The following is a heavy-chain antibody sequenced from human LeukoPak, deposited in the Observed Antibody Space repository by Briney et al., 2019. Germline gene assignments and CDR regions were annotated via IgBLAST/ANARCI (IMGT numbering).Heavy chain of an antibody. CDR2: ISYDGSNK. V-gene: IGHV3-30*04. J-gene: IGHJ1*01. D-gene: IGHD1-26*01. CDR1: GFTFSSYA. CDR3: ARDGSVYSSGRYFQH. Sequence: PGRSLRLSCAASGFTFSSYAMHWVRQAPGKGLEWVAVISYDGSNKYYADSVKGRFTISRDNSKNTLYLQMNSLRAEDTAAYYCARDGSVYSSGRYFQHWGQGTLVTVSS.